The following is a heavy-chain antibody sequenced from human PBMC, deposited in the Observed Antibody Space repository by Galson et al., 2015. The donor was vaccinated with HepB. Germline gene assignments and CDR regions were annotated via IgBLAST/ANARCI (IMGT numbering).Heavy chain of an antibody. CDR1: GFTVRSNY. V-gene: IGHV3-53*03. Sequence: SLRLSCAVSGFTVRSNYMNWVRQAPGKGLEWVSVIYSGGETYYADSVKGRFSISRDNSKNTLFLQMNSLRAEDTAVYYCARGKQLVGNYYYQYMDVWGKGTTVTV. J-gene: IGHJ6*03. D-gene: IGHD6-6*01. CDR2: IYSGGET. CDR3: ARGKQLVGNYYYQYMDV.